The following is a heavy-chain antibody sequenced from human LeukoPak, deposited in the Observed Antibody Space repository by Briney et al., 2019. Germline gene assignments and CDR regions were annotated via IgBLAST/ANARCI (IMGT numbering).Heavy chain of an antibody. CDR2: INHSGST. D-gene: IGHD6-19*01. CDR1: GGSFSGYY. V-gene: IGHV4-34*01. J-gene: IGHJ4*02. Sequence: SETLSLTCAVHGGSFSGYYWSWIRQPPGKGLEWIGEINHSGSTNYNPSLKSRVTISVDTSKNQFSLKLSSVTAADTAVYYCARGLTRRQWLITYYFDYWGQGTLVTVSS. CDR3: ARGLTRRQWLITYYFDY.